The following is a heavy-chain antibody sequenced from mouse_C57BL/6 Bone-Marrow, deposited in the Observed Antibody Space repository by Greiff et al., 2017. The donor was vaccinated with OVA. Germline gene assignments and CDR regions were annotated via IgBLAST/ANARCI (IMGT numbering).Heavy chain of an antibody. CDR2: IYPRSGNT. CDR1: GYTFTSYG. D-gene: IGHD1-1*01. V-gene: IGHV1-81*01. J-gene: IGHJ1*03. Sequence: VMLVESGAELARPGASVKLSCKASGYTFTSYGISWVKQRTGQGLEWIGEIYPRSGNTYYNEKFKGKATLTADKSSSTAYMELRSLTSEDSAVYFCADYYPRCFDVWGTGTTVTVSS. CDR3: ADYYPRCFDV.